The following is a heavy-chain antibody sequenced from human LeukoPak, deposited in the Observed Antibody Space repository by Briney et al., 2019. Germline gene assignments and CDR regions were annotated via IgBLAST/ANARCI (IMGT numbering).Heavy chain of an antibody. D-gene: IGHD5-18*01. J-gene: IGHJ3*02. Sequence: PGGSLRLSCAASGFTFSSYSMNWVRQAPGKGLEWVSSISSSSSYIYYADSVKGRFTISRDNAKNSLYLQMNSLRAEDTAVYYCAREGYSYGYDAFDIWGQGRMVTVSS. V-gene: IGHV3-21*01. CDR3: AREGYSYGYDAFDI. CDR2: ISSSSSYI. CDR1: GFTFSSYS.